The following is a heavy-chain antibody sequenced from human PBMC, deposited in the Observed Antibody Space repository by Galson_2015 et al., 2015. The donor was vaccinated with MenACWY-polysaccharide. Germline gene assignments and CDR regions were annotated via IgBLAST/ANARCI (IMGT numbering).Heavy chain of an antibody. Sequence: SLRLSCAASGLTFRSSGMHWVRQAPGKGLEWVALIQNVGSPKAYADSVKGRFTISRDNSKNTLYLEMNSLRADDTAVYYCARESSRIVLHAFDIWGQGTMVTVSS. V-gene: IGHV3-33*05. CDR3: ARESSRIVLHAFDI. D-gene: IGHD6-19*01. CDR2: IQNVGSPK. J-gene: IGHJ3*02. CDR1: GLTFRSSG.